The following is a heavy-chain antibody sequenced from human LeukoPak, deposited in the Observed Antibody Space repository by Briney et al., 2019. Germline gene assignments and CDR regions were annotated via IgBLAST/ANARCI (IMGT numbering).Heavy chain of an antibody. D-gene: IGHD5-18*01. Sequence: SETLSLTCAVSGGSISSSNWWSWVRQPPGKGLEWIGRIYYNGTTHYNPSLGSRVTISVDKSTNQFSLKLASVTAADTAIYYCAKGAGGFSYYNWFDPWGPGTLVTVSS. CDR2: IYYNGTT. J-gene: IGHJ5*02. V-gene: IGHV4-4*02. CDR3: AKGAGGFSYYNWFDP. CDR1: GGSISSSNW.